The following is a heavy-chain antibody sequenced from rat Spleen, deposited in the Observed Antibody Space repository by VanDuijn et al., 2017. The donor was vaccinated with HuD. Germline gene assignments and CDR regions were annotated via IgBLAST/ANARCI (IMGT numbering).Heavy chain of an antibody. D-gene: IGHD5-1*01. Sequence: EVQLVESGGDLVHLGRSLKLSCAASGFTFSDYNMAWVRQAPKKGLEWVATIFYDGSRTYYRDSVKGRFTISRDNAKSTLCLQMDSLRSENTATYYCATQGELGYFDYWGQGVMVTVSS. CDR2: IFYDGSRT. CDR1: GFTFSDYN. V-gene: IGHV5S10*01. CDR3: ATQGELGYFDY. J-gene: IGHJ2*01.